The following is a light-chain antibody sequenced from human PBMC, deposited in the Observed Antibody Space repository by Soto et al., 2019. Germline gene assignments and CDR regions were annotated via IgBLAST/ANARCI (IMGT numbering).Light chain of an antibody. V-gene: IGKV3-20*01. CDR2: GAS. CDR3: QEQGSQPAT. CDR1: QSVSSSY. J-gene: IGKJ4*01. Sequence: EIVFTQSPRTLSIYPGERATLSCRASQSVSSSYLAWYQQKPGQAPRLLIYGASSRATGIPDRCSGSGSATDVTLTISRLDPEDYAVYYCQEQGSQPATFGGGTKVDIK.